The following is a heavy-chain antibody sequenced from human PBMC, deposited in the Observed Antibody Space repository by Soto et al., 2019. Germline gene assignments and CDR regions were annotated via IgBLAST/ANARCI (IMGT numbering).Heavy chain of an antibody. J-gene: IGHJ4*02. CDR1: GFTFSNYG. D-gene: IGHD3-10*01. V-gene: IGHV3-30*03. CDR2: ISYDGSNK. CDR3: XGSGSPTPY. Sequence: QVQLVESGGGVVQPGRSLRLSCAASGFTFSNYGMNWVRQAPGKGLEWVALISYDGSNKYYVDSVKGRFTISRDNSKNTVYLKMNSLRAEDTAVYYCXGSGSPTPYWGQGTLVTVSS.